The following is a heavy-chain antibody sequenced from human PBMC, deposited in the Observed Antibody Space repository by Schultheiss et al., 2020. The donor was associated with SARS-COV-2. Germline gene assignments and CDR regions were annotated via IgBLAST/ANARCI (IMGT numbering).Heavy chain of an antibody. V-gene: IGHV1-69*06. D-gene: IGHD6-13*01. CDR1: GGTFSSYA. Sequence: SVKVSCKASGGTFSSYAISWVRQAPGQGLEWMGGIIPIFGTANYAQKFQGRVTITADKSTSTAYMELSSLRSEDTAVYYCAKELPTLVDSSSWYLDAFDIWGQGTMVTVSS. CDR2: IIPIFGTA. CDR3: AKELPTLVDSSSWYLDAFDI. J-gene: IGHJ3*02.